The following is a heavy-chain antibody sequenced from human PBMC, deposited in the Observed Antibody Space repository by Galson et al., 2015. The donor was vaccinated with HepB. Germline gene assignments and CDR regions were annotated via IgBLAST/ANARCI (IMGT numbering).Heavy chain of an antibody. CDR1: GYSISSGYY. J-gene: IGHJ4*02. CDR3: ARVAVVGAIDY. V-gene: IGHV4-38-2*02. CDR2: IYHSGSI. D-gene: IGHD1-26*01. Sequence: ETLSLTCTVSGYSISSGYYWGWIRQPPGKGLEWIGSIYHSGSIYYNPSLKSRVTISVDTSKNQFSLKLSSVTAADTAVYYCARVAVVGAIDYWGQGTLVTVSS.